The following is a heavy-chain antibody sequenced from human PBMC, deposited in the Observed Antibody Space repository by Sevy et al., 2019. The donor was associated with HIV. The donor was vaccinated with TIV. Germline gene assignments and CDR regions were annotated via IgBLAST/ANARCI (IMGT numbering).Heavy chain of an antibody. J-gene: IGHJ4*02. V-gene: IGHV1-18*01. CDR1: GYTFTTYA. CDR2: ISVNNGNR. CDR3: ARVVISSSWPCFDY. Sequence: ASVKVSCKASGYTFTTYAITWVRQAPGEGLEWMGWISVNNGNRNYAQKVQDRVTMTTDTSTNTAYMELRSLRSDDTAMYYCARVVISSSWPCFDYWGQGTLVTVSS. D-gene: IGHD6-13*01.